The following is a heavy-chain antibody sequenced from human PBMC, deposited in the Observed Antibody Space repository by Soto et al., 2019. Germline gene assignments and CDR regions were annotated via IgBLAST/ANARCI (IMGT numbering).Heavy chain of an antibody. D-gene: IGHD2-21*01. Sequence: QVQLVESGGGVVQPGTSLRLSCVVSGLTFRDSGMHWVRQAPGKGLEWVAVISFDGSERHYRDSVKGRFSISRDNSRNTLYLQMNSLRGDDSAVYYCANGQDGVRYYSGMDVWGQGSTVTVSS. CDR2: ISFDGSER. CDR3: ANGQDGVRYYSGMDV. J-gene: IGHJ6*02. CDR1: GLTFRDSG. V-gene: IGHV3-30*18.